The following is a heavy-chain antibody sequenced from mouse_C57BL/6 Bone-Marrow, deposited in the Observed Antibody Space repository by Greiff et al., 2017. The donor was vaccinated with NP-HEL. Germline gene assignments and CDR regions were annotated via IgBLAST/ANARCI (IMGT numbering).Heavy chain of an antibody. V-gene: IGHV1-55*01. Sequence: QVQLQQPGAELVKPGASVKMSCKASGYTFTSYWITWVKQRPGQGLEWIGDIYPGSGSTNYNEKFKSKATLTVDTSSSTAYMQLSSLTSEDSAVYYCAKPRTTVGYFDYWGQGTTLTVSS. CDR2: IYPGSGST. CDR1: GYTFTSYW. CDR3: AKPRTTVGYFDY. D-gene: IGHD1-1*01. J-gene: IGHJ2*01.